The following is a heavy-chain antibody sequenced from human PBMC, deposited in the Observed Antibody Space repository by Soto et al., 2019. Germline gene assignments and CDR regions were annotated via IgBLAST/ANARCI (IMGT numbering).Heavy chain of an antibody. D-gene: IGHD3-3*01. J-gene: IGHJ4*02. Sequence: EAQLVESGGGLVQPGGSLRLSCEASGFMFGVYWMSWVRQAPGKGLEWVANINDDGSERNYVDSVKGRFTISRDTPNNLLFLQMNSPRDEDTAVYYCAREFYGYYTYGPGDYWGQGTLVAVSS. CDR3: AREFYGYYTYGPGDY. CDR2: INDDGSER. CDR1: GFMFGVYW. V-gene: IGHV3-7*01.